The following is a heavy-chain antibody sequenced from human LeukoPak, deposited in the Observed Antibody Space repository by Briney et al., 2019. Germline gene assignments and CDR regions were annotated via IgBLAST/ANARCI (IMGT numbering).Heavy chain of an antibody. D-gene: IGHD2-8*02. CDR1: GGSISSYY. CDR3: ARGGVWFDY. J-gene: IGHJ4*02. V-gene: IGHV4-59*01. CDR2: IYYSGST. Sequence: SETLSLTCTVSGGSISSYYWSWIRQPPGKGLEWIAYIYYSGSTNYNPSLKSRVTISVDTSRNQFSLKLSSVTAADTAVYYCARGGVWFDYWGQGTLVTVSS.